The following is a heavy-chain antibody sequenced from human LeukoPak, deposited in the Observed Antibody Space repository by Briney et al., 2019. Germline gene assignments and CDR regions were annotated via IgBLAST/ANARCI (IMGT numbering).Heavy chain of an antibody. Sequence: ASVKVSCKASGYTFTGYYMHWVRQAPGQGLKWMGRINPNSGGTDYAQKFQGRVTMTRDTSISTAYMELSRLRSDDTAVFYCAREVGYSSSWYGYFDPWGQGTLVTVSS. J-gene: IGHJ5*02. CDR3: AREVGYSSSWYGYFDP. D-gene: IGHD6-13*01. V-gene: IGHV1-2*06. CDR2: INPNSGGT. CDR1: GYTFTGYY.